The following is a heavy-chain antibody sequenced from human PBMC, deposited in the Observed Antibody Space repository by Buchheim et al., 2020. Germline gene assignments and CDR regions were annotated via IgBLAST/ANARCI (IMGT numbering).Heavy chain of an antibody. D-gene: IGHD2-2*01. V-gene: IGHV3-30*04. Sequence: QVQPVESGGGVVQPGRSLRLSCVASGFTFSSYAMHWVRQAPGKGLEWVAVISYDGRNKDYADSVKGRFTISRDNSKNTLYLQMNSLRAADTAGYYCARDRSYCSSTSCYLHYGMDVWGQGST. J-gene: IGHJ6*02. CDR2: ISYDGRNK. CDR3: ARDRSYCSSTSCYLHYGMDV. CDR1: GFTFSSYA.